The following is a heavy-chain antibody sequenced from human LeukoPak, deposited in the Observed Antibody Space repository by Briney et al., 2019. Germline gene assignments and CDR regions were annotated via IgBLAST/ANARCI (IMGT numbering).Heavy chain of an antibody. CDR3: ASSAKRYSSSSEFDY. CDR2: ISSSSSYI. J-gene: IGHJ4*02. V-gene: IGHV3-21*01. Sequence: PGGSLRLSCAASGFTFSSYSMNWVRQAPGKGLEWVSSISSSSSYIYYADSVKGRFTISRDNAKNSLYLQMNSLRAEDTAVYYCASSAKRYSSSSEFDYWGQGTLVTVSS. D-gene: IGHD6-6*01. CDR1: GFTFSSYS.